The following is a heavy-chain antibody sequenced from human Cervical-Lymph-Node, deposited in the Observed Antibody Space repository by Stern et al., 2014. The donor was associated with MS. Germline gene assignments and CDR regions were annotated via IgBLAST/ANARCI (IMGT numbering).Heavy chain of an antibody. Sequence: EVQLVESGGGLVQPGGSLTLSCVASGVTFSRYWMSWVRQTPGKGLECVASINPDGSQKNYVDSVKGRFTISRNNAKNSLYLQMNTLRAEDPAIYYCAREYNWGQGTLVTVSS. CDR2: INPDGSQK. CDR1: GVTFSRYW. J-gene: IGHJ4*02. D-gene: IGHD5-24*01. V-gene: IGHV3-7*01. CDR3: AREYN.